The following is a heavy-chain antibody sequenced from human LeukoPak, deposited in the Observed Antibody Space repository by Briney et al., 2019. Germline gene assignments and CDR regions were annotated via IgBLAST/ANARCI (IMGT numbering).Heavy chain of an antibody. CDR2: IYHSGST. CDR3: ARQRGTS. V-gene: IGHV4-30-2*01. Sequence: SQTLSLTCAVSGGSISSGGYSWSWIRQPPGKGLEWIGYIYHSGSTYYNPSLKSRVTISADKSKNQFSLKLSSVTAADTAVYYCARQRGTSWGQGTLVTVSS. CDR1: GGSISSGGYS. J-gene: IGHJ4*02. D-gene: IGHD1-26*01.